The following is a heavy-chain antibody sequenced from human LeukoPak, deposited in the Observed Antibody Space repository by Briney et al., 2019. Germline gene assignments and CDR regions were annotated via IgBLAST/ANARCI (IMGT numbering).Heavy chain of an antibody. V-gene: IGHV4-34*01. D-gene: IGHD3-10*01. CDR2: INHSGST. Sequence: PSETLSLTCAVYGGSFSGYYWSWIRQPPGKGLEWIGEINHSGSTSYNPSLKSRVTISVDTSKNQFSLKLSSVTAADTAVYYCARGLRVLLWFGELSSYGMDVWGQGTTVTVSS. J-gene: IGHJ6*02. CDR3: ARGLRVLLWFGELSSYGMDV. CDR1: GGSFSGYY.